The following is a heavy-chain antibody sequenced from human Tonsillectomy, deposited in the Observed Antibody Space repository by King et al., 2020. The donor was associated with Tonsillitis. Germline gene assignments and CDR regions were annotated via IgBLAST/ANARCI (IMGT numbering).Heavy chain of an antibody. CDR3: ATSAVAGSWEDVDY. CDR2: INPNNGGA. V-gene: IGHV1-2*02. Sequence: QLVQSGTEVKKPGASVKVSCKASGYTFIGYSFHWVRQAPGQGLEWMGRINPNNGGADYAQKFQGRVTMTGDTSISTAYMEVTRLTSDDTAVYYCATSAVAGSWEDVDYWGQGTLVTVSS. CDR1: GYTFIGYS. D-gene: IGHD6-19*01. J-gene: IGHJ4*02.